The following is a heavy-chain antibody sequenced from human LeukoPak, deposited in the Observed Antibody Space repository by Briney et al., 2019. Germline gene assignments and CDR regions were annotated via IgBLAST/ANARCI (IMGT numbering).Heavy chain of an antibody. CDR2: IYYSGST. V-gene: IGHV4-39*01. CDR1: GGSISSSSYY. D-gene: IGHD2-21*01. Sequence: SETLSLTCTVSGGSISSSSYYWGWIRQPPGKGLEWIGSIYYSGSTYYNPSPKSRVTISVDTSKNQFSLKLSSVTAADTAMYYCARHSTIVTERWFDPWGQGTLVTVSS. J-gene: IGHJ5*02. CDR3: ARHSTIVTERWFDP.